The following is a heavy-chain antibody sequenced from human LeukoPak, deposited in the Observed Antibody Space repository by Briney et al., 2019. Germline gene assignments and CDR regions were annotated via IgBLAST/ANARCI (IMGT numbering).Heavy chain of an antibody. CDR1: GYTFTRFD. J-gene: IGHJ4*02. Sequence: ASVKVSCKASGYTFTRFDINWVRQATGQGPEWMGWMNPGRGNTGYAQRFRGRVTMTRETSISTAYLELSSLTSADTAVYYCASHTYYLSSGSFGHWGQGTLVTVSS. CDR3: ASHTYYLSSGSFGH. D-gene: IGHD3-10*01. V-gene: IGHV1-8*01. CDR2: MNPGRGNT.